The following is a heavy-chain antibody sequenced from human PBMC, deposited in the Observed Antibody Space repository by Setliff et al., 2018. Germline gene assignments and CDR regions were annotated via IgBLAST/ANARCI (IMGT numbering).Heavy chain of an antibody. CDR3: ARDQFRNSGGLYS. CDR1: GFVFSNFA. Sequence: GGSLRLSCAASGFVFSNFAMNWVRQAPGKGLEWVSTISGGGTNMDYADSVKGRFTISRDNSNSEVFLQMDSLRAEDTAVYYCARDQFRNSGGLYSWGQGTLVTVSS. J-gene: IGHJ5*02. D-gene: IGHD1-7*01. CDR2: ISGGGTNM. V-gene: IGHV3-23*01.